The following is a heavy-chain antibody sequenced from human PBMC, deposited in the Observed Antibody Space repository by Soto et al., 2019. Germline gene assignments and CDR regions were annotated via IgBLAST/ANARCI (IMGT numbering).Heavy chain of an antibody. V-gene: IGHV4-30-4*01. D-gene: IGHD3-22*01. J-gene: IGHJ6*02. CDR1: GGSISSGDYY. Sequence: PSETLSLTCTVSGGSISSGDYYWSWIRQPPGKGLEWIGYIYYSGSTYYNPSLKSRVTISVDTSKNQFSLKLSSVTAADTAVYYCARERKYYYDSSGYQPTYYYYGMDVWGQGTTVTVSS. CDR2: IYYSGST. CDR3: ARERKYYYDSSGYQPTYYYYGMDV.